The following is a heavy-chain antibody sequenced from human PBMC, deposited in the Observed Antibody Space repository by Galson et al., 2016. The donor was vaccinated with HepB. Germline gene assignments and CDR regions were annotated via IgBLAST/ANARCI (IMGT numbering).Heavy chain of an antibody. D-gene: IGHD4-11*01. CDR3: GRSNGNSNYPIDY. Sequence: SLRLSCAASGLTFSSYGMHWVRQAPGKGLEWVAVIWYDGSIKYYAESVRGRFIIHRDNFRNTMFLHMNSLRAEDTAVYYCGRSNGNSNYPIDYWGQGTLVTVSS. CDR1: GLTFSSYG. V-gene: IGHV3-33*01. J-gene: IGHJ4*02. CDR2: IWYDGSIK.